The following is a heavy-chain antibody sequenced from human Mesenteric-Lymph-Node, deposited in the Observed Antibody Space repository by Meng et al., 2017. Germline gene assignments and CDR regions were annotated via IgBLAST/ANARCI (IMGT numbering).Heavy chain of an antibody. D-gene: IGHD6-13*01. CDR2: TYYRSKWYN. Sequence: SQTLSLTCAISGDSVSRNSATWNWFRQSPSRGLEWLGRTYYRSKWYNDYAASVQGRITINPDTSKNQFSLHLNSVTPEDTALYHCSRAAAGTFDYWGRGTLVTVSS. V-gene: IGHV6-1*01. CDR1: GDSVSRNSAT. CDR3: SRAAAGTFDY. J-gene: IGHJ4*02.